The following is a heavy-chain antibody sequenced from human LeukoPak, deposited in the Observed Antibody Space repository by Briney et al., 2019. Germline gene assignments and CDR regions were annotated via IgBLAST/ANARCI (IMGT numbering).Heavy chain of an antibody. D-gene: IGHD5-18*01. V-gene: IGHV3-23*01. CDR2: ISGSGGST. Sequence: GGSLRLSCTASGFTFSSYAMSWVRRAPGKGLEWVSAISGSGGSTYYADSVKGRFTISRDNSKNTLYLQMNSLRAEDTAVYYCAKLDTAMAPLYYFDYWGQGTLVTVSS. J-gene: IGHJ4*02. CDR3: AKLDTAMAPLYYFDY. CDR1: GFTFSSYA.